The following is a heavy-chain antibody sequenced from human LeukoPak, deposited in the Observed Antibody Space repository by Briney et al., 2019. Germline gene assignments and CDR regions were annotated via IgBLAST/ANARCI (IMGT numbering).Heavy chain of an antibody. J-gene: IGHJ4*02. CDR2: IRYDGSNK. V-gene: IGHV3-30*02. D-gene: IGHD3-16*01. CDR1: GFTFSSYA. CDR3: ARGGAMDY. Sequence: GGSLRLSCAASGFTFSSYAMHWVRQAPGKGLEWVAFIRYDGSNKYYADSVKGRFTISRDNSKNTLYLQMDSLRAEDTAVYYCARGGAMDYWGQGTLVTVSS.